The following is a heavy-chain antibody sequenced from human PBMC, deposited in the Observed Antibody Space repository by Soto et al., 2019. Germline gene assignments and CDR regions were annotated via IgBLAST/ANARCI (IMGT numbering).Heavy chain of an antibody. Sequence: QGQLVQSGPEVKKPGASVKVSCKASGYTFTRYGISWVRQAPGQGLEWMGWISGYNGDTNYAQKVQGRVTMTIDTATRTACMELRSLTSDDTAIYYCAKNGQLPYDYYGMDVWGQGTTVTVSS. D-gene: IGHD1-1*01. CDR2: ISGYNGDT. CDR1: GYTFTRYG. J-gene: IGHJ6*02. V-gene: IGHV1-18*01. CDR3: AKNGQLPYDYYGMDV.